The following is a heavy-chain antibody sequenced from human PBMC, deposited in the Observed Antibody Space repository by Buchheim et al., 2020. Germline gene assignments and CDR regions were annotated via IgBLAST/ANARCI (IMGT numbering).Heavy chain of an antibody. J-gene: IGHJ6*02. CDR1: GGSISSSSYY. Sequence: QLQLQESGPGLVKPSETLSLTCTVSGGSISSSSYYWGWIRQPPGKGLEWIGSIYYSGSTYYNPSLKSRVTISVDTSKNQFSLKLSSVTAADTAVYYCARHRPGVAYDILTGYYDVYYYYGMDVWGQGTT. V-gene: IGHV4-39*01. CDR3: ARHRPGVAYDILTGYYDVYYYYGMDV. D-gene: IGHD3-9*01. CDR2: IYYSGST.